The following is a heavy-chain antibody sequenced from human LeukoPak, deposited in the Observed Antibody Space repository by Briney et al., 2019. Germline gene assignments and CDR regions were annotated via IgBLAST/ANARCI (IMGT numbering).Heavy chain of an antibody. CDR3: ARLLGYCSSTSCGRGWFDP. D-gene: IGHD2-2*01. J-gene: IGHJ5*02. CDR1: GGSISSYY. CDR2: IYYSGST. V-gene: IGHV4-59*08. Sequence: SETLSLTCTVSGGSISSYYWSWIRQPPGKGLEWIGYIYYSGSTNYNPSLKSRVTIPVDTSKNQFSLKLSSVTAADTAVYYCARLLGYCSSTSCGRGWFDPWGQGTLVTVSS.